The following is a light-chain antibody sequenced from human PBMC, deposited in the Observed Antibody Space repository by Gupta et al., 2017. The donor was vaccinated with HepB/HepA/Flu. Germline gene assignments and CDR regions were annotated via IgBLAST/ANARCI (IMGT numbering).Light chain of an antibody. CDR3: QQYYNPPWT. Sequence: DIGVSQSPDSLAVSLGERDTINCKSSQSVLYTSNNKNYLSWYQQKPGQPPKLIIDWASTGESGVPDRFSGSGSGTDFTLTISRLQAEDVAVYFCQQYYNPPWTLGQGTKVEIK. J-gene: IGKJ1*01. CDR1: QSVLYTSNNKNY. CDR2: WAS. V-gene: IGKV4-1*01.